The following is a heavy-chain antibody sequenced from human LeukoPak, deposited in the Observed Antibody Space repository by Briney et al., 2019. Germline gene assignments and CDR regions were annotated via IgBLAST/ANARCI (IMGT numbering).Heavy chain of an antibody. D-gene: IGHD1-26*01. V-gene: IGHV1-46*01. CDR3: ARDPANGKLDAFAI. J-gene: IGHJ3*02. CDR1: GYSFTTYL. Sequence: ASVKLSCKASGYSFTTYLIHWVRQAPGQGLEWMGEINTSSGGTNYAPKFQGRVTMTRDTSTSTVYMELSSLRSENTALYLCARDPANGKLDAFAIWGQGKMVTVSS. CDR2: INTSSGGT.